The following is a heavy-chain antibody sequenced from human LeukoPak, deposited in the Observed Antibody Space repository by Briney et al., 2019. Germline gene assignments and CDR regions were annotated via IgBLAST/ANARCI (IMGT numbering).Heavy chain of an antibody. D-gene: IGHD3-22*01. CDR3: AIYLDYYDSSGYYS. CDR2: INHSGST. CDR1: GGSFSGYY. V-gene: IGHV4-34*01. Sequence: SETLSLTCAVYGGSFSGYYWSWIRQPPGKGLEWIGEINHSGSTNYNPSLKSRVTISVDTSKNQFSLKLSSVTATDTAVYYCAIYLDYYDSSGYYSWGQGTLVTVSS. J-gene: IGHJ4*02.